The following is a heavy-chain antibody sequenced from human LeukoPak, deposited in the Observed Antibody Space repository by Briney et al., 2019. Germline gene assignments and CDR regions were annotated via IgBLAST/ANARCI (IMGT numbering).Heavy chain of an antibody. CDR3: ASTRIVGATSLAFDI. CDR1: GFTFDDYG. CDR2: ISGGGST. Sequence: GGSLRLSCAASGFTFDDYGMSWVRQAPGKGLEWVSGISGGGSTYYADSVKGRFTISRDNPKNTLYLQMNSLRAEDTAVYYCASTRIVGATSLAFDIWGQGTMVTVSS. D-gene: IGHD1-26*01. V-gene: IGHV3-23*01. J-gene: IGHJ3*02.